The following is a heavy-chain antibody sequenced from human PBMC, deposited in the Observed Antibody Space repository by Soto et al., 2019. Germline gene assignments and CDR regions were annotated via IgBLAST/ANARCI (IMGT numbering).Heavy chain of an antibody. V-gene: IGHV1-2*04. D-gene: IGHD4-17*01. Sequence: ASVKVSCKTSGYTFTGYYIHWVRQAPGQGLEWMGWINPNNGGTNYAQNFQGWVTMTRETSISTAYMELSRLRSDDTAVYYCATQRDYGDYGAFDYWGQGTLVTVSS. J-gene: IGHJ4*02. CDR1: GYTFTGYY. CDR2: INPNNGGT. CDR3: ATQRDYGDYGAFDY.